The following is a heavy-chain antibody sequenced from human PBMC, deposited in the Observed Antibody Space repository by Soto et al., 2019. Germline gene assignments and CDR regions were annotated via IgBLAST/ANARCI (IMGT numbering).Heavy chain of an antibody. J-gene: IGHJ5*02. CDR2: IYYSGST. CDR3: ARVMGEWLRLGAGWFDP. Sequence: QVQLQESGPGLVKPSQTLSLTCTVSGGSISSGGYYWSWIRQHPGKGLEWIGYIYYSGSTYYNPSHKSRVTISGDTSKNQFSLKLSSVTAADTAVYYCARVMGEWLRLGAGWFDPWGQGTLVTVSS. CDR1: GGSISSGGYY. V-gene: IGHV4-31*03. D-gene: IGHD5-12*01.